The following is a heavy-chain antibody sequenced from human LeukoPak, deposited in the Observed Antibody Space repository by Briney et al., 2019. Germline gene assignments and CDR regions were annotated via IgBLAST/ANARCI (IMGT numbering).Heavy chain of an antibody. D-gene: IGHD3-10*01. CDR2: IDPSGGRT. CDR3: ARPAPTGVDAFDT. CDR1: GYTFTAYH. Sequence: ASVKVSFKASGYTFTAYHMHWVRQVPGQGLEWMGTIDPSGGRTAYAQKFQGRVTVTRDTSTSTVYMDLSSLRSEDTAVYYCARPAPTGVDAFDTWGQGTLVTVSS. V-gene: IGHV1-46*01. J-gene: IGHJ3*02.